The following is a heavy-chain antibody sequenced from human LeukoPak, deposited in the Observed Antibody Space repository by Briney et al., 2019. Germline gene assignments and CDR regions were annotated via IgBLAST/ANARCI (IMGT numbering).Heavy chain of an antibody. CDR1: GFTFSSYS. J-gene: IGHJ4*02. D-gene: IGHD3-10*01. Sequence: GGSLRLSCAASGFTFSSYSMNWVRQAPGKGLEWVSYIRSSSSTIYYTDSVKGRFTISRDNAKNSLYLQMNSLRAEDTAVYYCARDLRWFGELPKVPFDYWGQGTLVTVSS. V-gene: IGHV3-48*04. CDR2: IRSSSSTI. CDR3: ARDLRWFGELPKVPFDY.